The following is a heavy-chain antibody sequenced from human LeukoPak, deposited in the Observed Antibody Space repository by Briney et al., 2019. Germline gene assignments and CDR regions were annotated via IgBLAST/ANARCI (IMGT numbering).Heavy chain of an antibody. J-gene: IGHJ1*01. Sequence: GESLQISCEGSGYSFTSYWIGWVRQMPGKGLEWMGIIYPGDSDTRYSPSFQGQVTISVDNSIGTAYLQWSSLEASDTAMYYCARDLGGNYGNFQHWGQGTLVTVSS. CDR2: IYPGDSDT. CDR3: ARDLGGNYGNFQH. CDR1: GYSFTSYW. V-gene: IGHV5-51*01. D-gene: IGHD4-23*01.